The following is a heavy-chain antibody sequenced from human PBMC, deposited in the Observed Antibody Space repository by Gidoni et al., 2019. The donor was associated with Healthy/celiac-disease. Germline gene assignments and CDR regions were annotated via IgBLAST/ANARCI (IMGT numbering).Heavy chain of an antibody. CDR1: TFSSYA. CDR2: ISGSGGST. Sequence: TFSSYAMSWVRQAPGKGLEWVSAISGSGGSTYYADSVKGRFTISRDNSKNTLYLQMNSLRAEDTAVYYCAKDRRDGPGDYWGQGTLVTVSS. CDR3: AKDRRDGPGDY. J-gene: IGHJ4*02. V-gene: IGHV3-23*01.